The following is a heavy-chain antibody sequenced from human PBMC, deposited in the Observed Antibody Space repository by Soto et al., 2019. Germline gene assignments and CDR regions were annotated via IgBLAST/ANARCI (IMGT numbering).Heavy chain of an antibody. CDR3: ARRVLRFYPWGFYYYGMDV. J-gene: IGHJ6*02. Sequence: ASVKVSCKASGGTFSSYAISWVRQAPGQGLEWMGGIIPIFGTANYAQKFQGRVTITADESTSTAYMELSSLRSEDTAVYYCARRVLRFYPWGFYYYGMDVWGQGATVTAP. V-gene: IGHV1-69*13. CDR1: GGTFSSYA. D-gene: IGHD3-3*01. CDR2: IIPIFGTA.